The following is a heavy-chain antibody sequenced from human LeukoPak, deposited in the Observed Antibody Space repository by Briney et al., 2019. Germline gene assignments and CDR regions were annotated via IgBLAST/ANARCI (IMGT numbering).Heavy chain of an antibody. V-gene: IGHV4-39*01. D-gene: IGHD3-10*01. CDR3: ARAYGSGSYYTDY. Sequence: SETLSLTCTVSGGSISSSSYYWGWIRQPPGKGLEWIGSIYYSGSTYYNPSLKSRVTISVDTSKNQFSLKLSSVTAADTAVYYCARAYGSGSYYTDYWGQGTLVTVSS. J-gene: IGHJ4*02. CDR1: GGSISSSSYY. CDR2: IYYSGST.